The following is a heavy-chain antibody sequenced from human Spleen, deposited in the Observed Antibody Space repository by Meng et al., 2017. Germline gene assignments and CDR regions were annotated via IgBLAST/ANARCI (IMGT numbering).Heavy chain of an antibody. D-gene: IGHD5-24*01. CDR2: NNPRDGDT. CDR1: GDTFTYYH. V-gene: IGHV1-46*04. Sequence: QVQLVQAGAEGMKPGAAGKVSCKASGDTFTYYHIHWGRQAPGQGLEWVGINNPRDGDTSYSQKLRGRVTLTRDTSTSTAYMELSSLSSGDTAVYYCARERDATYYFHNWGQGTLVTVSS. J-gene: IGHJ4*02. CDR3: ARERDATYYFHN.